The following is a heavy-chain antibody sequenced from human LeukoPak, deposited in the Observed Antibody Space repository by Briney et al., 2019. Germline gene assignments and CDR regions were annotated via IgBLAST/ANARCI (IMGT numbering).Heavy chain of an antibody. CDR2: IYTSGST. CDR1: GGFISSGSYY. CDR3: AREVEGYSYGSLVRYYYYMDV. Sequence: SQTLSLTCTVSGGFISSGSYYWSWIRQPAGKGLEWIGRIYTSGSTNYNPSLKSRVTISVDTSKNQFSLRLSSVTAADTAVYYCAREVEGYSYGSLVRYYYYMDVWGKGTTVTVSS. D-gene: IGHD5-18*01. J-gene: IGHJ6*03. V-gene: IGHV4-61*02.